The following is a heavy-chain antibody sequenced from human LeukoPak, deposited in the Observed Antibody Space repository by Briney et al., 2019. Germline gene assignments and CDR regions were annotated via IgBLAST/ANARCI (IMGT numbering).Heavy chain of an antibody. V-gene: IGHV3-48*01. Sequence: GGSLRLSCAAPGFPLSNYWMMWVRQAPGKGLEWISYIGIDSGNTNYADSVKGRFTISGDKAKNSLYLQMNSLRVEDTAVYYCARDYKYAFDNWGQGTLVTVSS. CDR3: ARDYKYAFDN. CDR1: GFPLSNYW. D-gene: IGHD5-24*01. CDR2: IGIDSGNT. J-gene: IGHJ4*02.